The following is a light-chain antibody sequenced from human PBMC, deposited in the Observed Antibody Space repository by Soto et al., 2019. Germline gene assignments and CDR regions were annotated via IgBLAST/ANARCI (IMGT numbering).Light chain of an antibody. CDR3: QQYATYAPST. CDR2: DAS. J-gene: IGKJ1*01. CDR1: QIIGTW. V-gene: IGKV1-5*01. Sequence: DIQMTQSPSSLSASVGDRITIAGRASQIIGTWLAWYQHRPGEGPKLLIHDASSLESGVPSRFSGSGSATEFSLTVSSLESGDSGTYHCQQYATYAPSTFGQGTKVDI.